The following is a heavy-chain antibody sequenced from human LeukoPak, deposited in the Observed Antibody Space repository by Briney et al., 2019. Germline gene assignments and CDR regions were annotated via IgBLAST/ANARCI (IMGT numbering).Heavy chain of an antibody. CDR3: AHVERSSGLHLGS. D-gene: IGHD3-22*01. CDR1: GFTVSSNY. J-gene: IGHJ4*02. CDR2: IYSGGST. Sequence: GGSLRLSRAASGFTVSSNYMSWVRQAPGKGLEWVSVIYSGGSTYYADSVKGRFTISRDDSKNTLYLQMNSLESEDTAVYYCAHVERSSGLHLGSWGQGTLVTVSS. V-gene: IGHV3-66*01.